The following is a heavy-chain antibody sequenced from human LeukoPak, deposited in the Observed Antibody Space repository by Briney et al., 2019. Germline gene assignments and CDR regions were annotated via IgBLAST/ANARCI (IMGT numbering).Heavy chain of an antibody. J-gene: IGHJ4*02. Sequence: GGSLRLSCAASGFTFSSYSMNWVRQAPGKGLEWVSSISSSSSYIYYADSVKGRFTISRDNTKNSLYLQMNSLRAEDTAVYYCARDASLTRGDYYFDYWGQGTLVTVSS. CDR1: GFTFSSYS. V-gene: IGHV3-21*01. CDR2: ISSSSSYI. D-gene: IGHD7-27*01. CDR3: ARDASLTRGDYYFDY.